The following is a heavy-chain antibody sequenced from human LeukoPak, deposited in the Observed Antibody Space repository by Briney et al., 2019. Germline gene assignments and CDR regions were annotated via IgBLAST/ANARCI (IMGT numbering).Heavy chain of an antibody. Sequence: GRSLRLSCAASGFTFSSYAMHWVRQAPGKGLEWVAVISYDGSNKYYADSVKGRFTISRDNSKNTLYLQMNSLRAEGTAVYYCARDPRVPAAPEYYFDYWGQGTLVTVSS. D-gene: IGHD2-2*01. CDR2: ISYDGSNK. V-gene: IGHV3-30*04. J-gene: IGHJ4*02. CDR3: ARDPRVPAAPEYYFDY. CDR1: GFTFSSYA.